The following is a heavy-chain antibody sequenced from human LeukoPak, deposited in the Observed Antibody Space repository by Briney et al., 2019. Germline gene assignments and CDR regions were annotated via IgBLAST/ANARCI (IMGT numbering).Heavy chain of an antibody. V-gene: IGHV1-2*02. CDR1: GYTFTGYY. J-gene: IGHJ4*02. CDR3: ARALRTAAAGTMGAY. D-gene: IGHD6-13*01. Sequence: ASVKVSCKASGYTFTGYYMHWVRQAPGQGLEWMEWINPNSGGTNYAQKFQGRVTMTRDTSISTAYMELSRLRSDDTAVYYCARALRTAAAGTMGAYWGQGTLVTVSS. CDR2: INPNSGGT.